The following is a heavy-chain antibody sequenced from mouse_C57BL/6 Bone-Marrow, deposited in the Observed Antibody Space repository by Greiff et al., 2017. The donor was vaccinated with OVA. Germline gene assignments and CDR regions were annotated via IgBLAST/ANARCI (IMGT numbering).Heavy chain of an antibody. CDR3: ARTDDYAWFAY. CDR1: GFTFSSYA. J-gene: IGHJ3*01. CDR2: ISDGGSYT. Sequence: EVQGVESGGGLVKPGGSLKLSCAASGFTFSSYAMSWVRQTPEKRLEWVATISDGGSYTYYPDNVKGRFTISRDNAKNNLYLQMSHLKSEDTAMYYCARTDDYAWFAYWGQGTLVTVSA. D-gene: IGHD2-4*01. V-gene: IGHV5-4*01.